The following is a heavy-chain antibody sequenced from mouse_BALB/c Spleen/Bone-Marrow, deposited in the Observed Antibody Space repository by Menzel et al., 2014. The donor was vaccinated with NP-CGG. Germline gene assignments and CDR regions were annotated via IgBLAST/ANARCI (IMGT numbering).Heavy chain of an antibody. CDR1: GFTFSDYY. CDR2: ISDGGSYN. Sequence: VNVVESGGGLVKPGGSLKLSCAASGFTFSDYYMYWVRQTPEKRLEWVATISDGGSYNYYPDSVKGRFSISRDNAKNNLYLQMSSMKSEDTAMYYCARENGDVGFAYWGQGTLVTVSA. D-gene: IGHD4-1*01. CDR3: ARENGDVGFAY. J-gene: IGHJ3*01. V-gene: IGHV5-4*02.